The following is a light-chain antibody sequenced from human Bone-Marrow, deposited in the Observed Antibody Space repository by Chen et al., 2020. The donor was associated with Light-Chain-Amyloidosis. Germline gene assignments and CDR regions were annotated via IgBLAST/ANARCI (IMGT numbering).Light chain of an antibody. V-gene: IGLV1-44*01. CDR3: ATYDDSLNGAA. Sequence: QSVLSQPPSASGSPGQRVTISCSGGRSNTGINTVNWYQLLPGKAPKHLIHTNSYRPSGVPDRFSAAKSGTSASLAISGLQSEDEADYYCATYDDSLNGAAFGGGTKLTVL. CDR1: RSNTGINT. J-gene: IGLJ2*01. CDR2: TNS.